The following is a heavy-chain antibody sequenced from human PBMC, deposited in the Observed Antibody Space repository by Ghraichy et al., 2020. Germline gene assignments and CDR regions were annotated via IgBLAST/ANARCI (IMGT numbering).Heavy chain of an antibody. D-gene: IGHD6-13*01. V-gene: IGHV3-30*02. J-gene: IGHJ5*02. CDR3: AKGYQQLVLRNWFDP. CDR2: IRYDGSNK. CDR1: GFTFSSYG. Sequence: GGSLRLSCAASGFTFSSYGMHWVRQAPGKGLEWVAFIRYDGSNKYYADSVKGRFTISRDNSKNTLYLQMNSLRAEDTAVYYCAKGYQQLVLRNWFDPWGQGTLVTVSS.